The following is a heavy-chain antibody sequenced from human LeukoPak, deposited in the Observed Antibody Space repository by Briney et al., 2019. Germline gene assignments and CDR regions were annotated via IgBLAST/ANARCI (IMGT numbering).Heavy chain of an antibody. CDR1: GGSISSSSYY. D-gene: IGHD3-10*01. J-gene: IGHJ4*02. V-gene: IGHV4-39*07. Sequence: PSETLSLTCTVSGGSISSSSYYWGWIRQPPGKGLEWIGSIYYSGSTYYNPSLKSRVTISVDTSKNQFSLKLSSVTAADTAVYYCARAHPRTMVRGVIITPFDYWGQGTLVTVSS. CDR2: IYYSGST. CDR3: ARAHPRTMVRGVIITPFDY.